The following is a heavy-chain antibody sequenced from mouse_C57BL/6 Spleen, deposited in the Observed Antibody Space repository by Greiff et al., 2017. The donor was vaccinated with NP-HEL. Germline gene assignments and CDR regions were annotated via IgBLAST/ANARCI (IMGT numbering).Heavy chain of an antibody. CDR1: GFTFSDYG. J-gene: IGHJ4*01. CDR3: ARPRSFYYGYDEYYAMDY. Sequence: DVKLVESGGGLVKPGGSLKLSCAASGFTFSDYGMHWVRQAPEKGLEWVAYISSGSSTIYYADTVKGRFTISRDNAKNTLFLQMTSLRSEDTAMYYCARPRSFYYGYDEYYAMDYWGQGTSVTVSS. V-gene: IGHV5-17*01. CDR2: ISSGSSTI. D-gene: IGHD2-2*01.